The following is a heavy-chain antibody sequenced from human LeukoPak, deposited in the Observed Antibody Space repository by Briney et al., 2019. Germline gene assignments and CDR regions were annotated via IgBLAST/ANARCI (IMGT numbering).Heavy chain of an antibody. Sequence: GASVKVSCKASGCTFTSYGISWVRQARGQRLEWIGWIVVGSGNTNYAQKFQERVTITRDMSTSTAYMEHSSVRSCASAVSSCAAETRGFDPWGQGTLVAVSS. CDR1: GCTFTSYG. J-gene: IGHJ5*02. CDR2: IVVGSGNT. V-gene: IGHV1-58*02. CDR3: AAETRGFDP.